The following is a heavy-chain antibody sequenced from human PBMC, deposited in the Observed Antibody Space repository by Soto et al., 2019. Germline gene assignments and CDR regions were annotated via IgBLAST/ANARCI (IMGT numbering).Heavy chain of an antibody. CDR1: GFTFSSYS. CDR2: ISSSSSYI. Sequence: EVQLVESGGGLVQPGGSLRLSCAASGFTFSSYSMNWVRQAPGKGLEWVSSISSSSSYIYYADSVKGRFTISRDNAKNSLYLQMNSLRAEDTAVYYCARDSNYGGYPFDYWGQGTLVTVSS. CDR3: ARDSNYGGYPFDY. V-gene: IGHV3-21*01. J-gene: IGHJ4*02. D-gene: IGHD5-12*01.